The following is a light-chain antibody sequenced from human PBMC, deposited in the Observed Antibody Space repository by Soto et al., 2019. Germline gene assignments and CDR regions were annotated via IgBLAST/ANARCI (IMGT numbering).Light chain of an antibody. CDR2: YDD. CDR3: EAWDDSLDGPV. J-gene: IGLJ3*02. CDR1: NSNIGNNA. V-gene: IGLV1-36*01. Sequence: QSVLTQPPSVSEAPGQKVTISCSGSNSNIGNNAVNWYQQFPEKAPKLLIYYDDLLTLGVSDRFSGSKSGTSGSLAISGLLSEDEATYYCEAWDDSLDGPVFGGGTKVTVL.